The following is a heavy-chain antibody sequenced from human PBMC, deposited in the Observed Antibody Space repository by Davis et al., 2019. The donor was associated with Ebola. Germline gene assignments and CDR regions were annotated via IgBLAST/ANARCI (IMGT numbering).Heavy chain of an antibody. CDR2: INHSGNT. D-gene: IGHD2-2*02. CDR3: ARGGYCSSTSCYTVFSYYYYGMDV. CDR1: GGSFSGYY. Sequence: SETLSLTCALYGGSFSGYYWSWIRQPPGKGLEWIGEINHSGNTNYNPSLKSRVTISVDTSKNQFSLKLRSVTAADTAVYYCARGGYCSSTSCYTVFSYYYYGMDVWGQGTTVTVSS. J-gene: IGHJ6*02. V-gene: IGHV4-34*01.